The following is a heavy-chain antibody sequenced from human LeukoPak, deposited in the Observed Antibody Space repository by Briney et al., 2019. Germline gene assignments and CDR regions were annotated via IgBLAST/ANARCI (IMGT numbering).Heavy chain of an antibody. Sequence: SETLSLTCTVSGGSLSGYYWSWIRQPPGKGLEWIGYIYYSGSTNYNPSLKSRVTISVDTSKNQFSLKLSSVTAADTAVYYCARNIGYCSGGSCYSRWFDPWGQGTLVTVSS. V-gene: IGHV4-59*01. CDR2: IYYSGST. J-gene: IGHJ5*02. CDR3: ARNIGYCSGGSCYSRWFDP. CDR1: GGSLSGYY. D-gene: IGHD2-15*01.